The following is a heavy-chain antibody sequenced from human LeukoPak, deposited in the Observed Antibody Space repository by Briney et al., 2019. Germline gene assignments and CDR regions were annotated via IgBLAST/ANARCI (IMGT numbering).Heavy chain of an antibody. CDR3: ASMEVLPPYSSSWSLGY. V-gene: IGHV1-2*02. CDR2: VNPNSGGT. Sequence: ASVKVSCKASGYTFTGYYMHWVRQAPGQGLEWMGWVNPNSGGTNYAQKFQGRVTMTRDTSISTAYMELSRLRSDDTAVYYCASMEVLPPYSSSWSLGYWGQGTLVTVSS. J-gene: IGHJ4*02. CDR1: GYTFTGYY. D-gene: IGHD6-13*01.